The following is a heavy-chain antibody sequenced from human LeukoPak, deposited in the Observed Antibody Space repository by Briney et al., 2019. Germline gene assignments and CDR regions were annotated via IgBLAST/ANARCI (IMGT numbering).Heavy chain of an antibody. CDR3: ARDLVAVAATFDY. Sequence: GGSLRLSCAASGFTFSSYEMNWVRQAPGRGLEWVSYISSGSTIYYADSVKGRFTISRDNAKNSLYLQMNSLRAEDTAVYYCARDLVAVAATFDYWGQGTLVTVSS. J-gene: IGHJ4*02. CDR2: ISSGSTI. CDR1: GFTFSSYE. D-gene: IGHD6-19*01. V-gene: IGHV3-48*03.